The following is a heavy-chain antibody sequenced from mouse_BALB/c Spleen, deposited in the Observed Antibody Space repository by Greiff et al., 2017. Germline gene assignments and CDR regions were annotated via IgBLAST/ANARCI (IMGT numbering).Heavy chain of an antibody. CDR3: TGWGGKGQENAMDY. Sequence: QVQLQQPGAELVKPGASVKMSCKASGYTFTSYWMHWVKQRPGQGLEWIGVIDPSDSYTSYNQKFKGKATLTVDTSSSTAYMQLSSLTSEDSAVYYCTGWGGKGQENAMDYWGQGTSVTVSS. CDR2: IDPSDSYT. V-gene: IGHV1S127*01. J-gene: IGHJ4*01. D-gene: IGHD1-3*01. CDR1: GYTFTSYW.